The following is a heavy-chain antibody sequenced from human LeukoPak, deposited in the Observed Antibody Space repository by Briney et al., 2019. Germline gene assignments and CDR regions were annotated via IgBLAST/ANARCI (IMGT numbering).Heavy chain of an antibody. CDR2: ISSSGSTI. D-gene: IGHD3-16*01. CDR1: GFTFSSYS. Sequence: GRSLRLSCAASGFTFSSYSMNWVRQAPRKGLEWVSYISSSGSTIYYADSVKGRFTISRDNAKNSLYLQMNSLRAEDTAVYYCARDGGLYAFDIWGQGTMVTVSS. V-gene: IGHV3-48*01. CDR3: ARDGGLYAFDI. J-gene: IGHJ3*02.